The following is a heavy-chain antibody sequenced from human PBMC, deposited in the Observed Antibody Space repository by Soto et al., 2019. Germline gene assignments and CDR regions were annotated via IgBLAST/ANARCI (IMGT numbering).Heavy chain of an antibody. V-gene: IGHV1-69*13. CDR3: ARGETTVRQDYYGMDV. D-gene: IGHD4-4*01. J-gene: IGHJ6*02. CDR1: GGTFSSYA. CDR2: IIPIFGTA. Sequence: ASVKVSCKASGGTFSSYAISWVRQAPGQGLEWMGGIIPIFGTANYAQKFQGRVTITADESTSTAYMELSSLRSEDTAVYYCARGETTVRQDYYGMDVWGQGTTVTVSS.